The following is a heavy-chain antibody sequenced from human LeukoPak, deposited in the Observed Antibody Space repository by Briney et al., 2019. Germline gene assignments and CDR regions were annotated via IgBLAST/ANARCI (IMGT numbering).Heavy chain of an antibody. CDR2: IYHSGST. CDR3: SRDSSGAFDI. CDR1: GGSISSGGYY. V-gene: IGHV4-30-2*01. J-gene: IGHJ3*02. D-gene: IGHD6-25*01. Sequence: SQTLSLTCTVSGGSISSGGYYWSWIRQPPGKGLEWIGYIYHSGSTYYNPSLKSRVTISVDRSKNQFSLKLSSVTAADTAVYYWSRDSSGAFDIWGQGTMVTVSS.